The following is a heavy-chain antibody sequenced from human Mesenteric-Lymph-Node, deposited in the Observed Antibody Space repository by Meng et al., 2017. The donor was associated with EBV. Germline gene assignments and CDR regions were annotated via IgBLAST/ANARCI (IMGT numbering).Heavy chain of an antibody. D-gene: IGHD3-3*02. J-gene: IGHJ4*02. CDR3: ARGAIFGIVITYFDY. CDR2: ISQSGDT. Sequence: LQLSASPPPPRAAAGGSLLCDHWCWIRHPPGKGLEYIWEISQSGDTTYNPSLKSRVTISVDRSRNQFSLKMASVTAADTAVYYCARGAIFGIVITYFDYWSQGTLVTVSS. CDR1: GGSLLCDH. V-gene: IGHV4-34*01.